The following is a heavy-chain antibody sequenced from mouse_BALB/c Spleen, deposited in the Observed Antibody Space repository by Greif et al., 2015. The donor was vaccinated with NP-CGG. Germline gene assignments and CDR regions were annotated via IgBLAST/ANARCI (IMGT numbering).Heavy chain of an antibody. CDR3: NAVTTATVLAY. V-gene: IGHV14-4*02. CDR2: IDPENGDT. D-gene: IGHD1-2*01. J-gene: IGHJ3*01. Sequence: VQLQQSGAELVRSGASVKLSCTASGFNIKDYYMHWVKQRPEQGLEWIGWIDPENGDTEYAPKFQGKATMTADTSSNTAYLQLSSLTSEDTAVYYCNAVTTATVLAYWGQGTLVTVSA. CDR1: GFNIKDYY.